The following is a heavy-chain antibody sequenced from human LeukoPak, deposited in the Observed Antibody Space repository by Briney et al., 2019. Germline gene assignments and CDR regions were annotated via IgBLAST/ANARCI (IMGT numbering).Heavy chain of an antibody. CDR1: GFTFSSYA. J-gene: IGHJ4*02. V-gene: IGHV3-23*01. D-gene: IGHD3-22*01. Sequence: PGGSLRLSCAASGFTFSSYAMSWVRQAPGKGLEWVSAISGSGGSTYYADSVKGRFTISRDNSKNTLYLQMNSLRAEDTAVYYCAKAGYYYDSSGPLGFDYWGQGTLVTVSS. CDR2: ISGSGGST. CDR3: AKAGYYYDSSGPLGFDY.